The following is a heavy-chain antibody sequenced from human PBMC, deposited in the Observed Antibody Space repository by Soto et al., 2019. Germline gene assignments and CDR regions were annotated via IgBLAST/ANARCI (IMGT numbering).Heavy chain of an antibody. CDR2: IDPSAGTT. D-gene: IGHD6-13*01. CDR1: GYGFSIHY. J-gene: IGHJ6*02. Sequence: ASVQVSCKASGYGFSIHYLHWVRQATGRGLGWMGIIDPSAGTTNNAQKFQGRVTMTSDTSTNTVYMELNNLRSDEKAVYSCARDLGPGARVAADYFHYGMDVWGPGTTVTVSS. V-gene: IGHV1-46*01. CDR3: ARDLGPGARVAADYFHYGMDV.